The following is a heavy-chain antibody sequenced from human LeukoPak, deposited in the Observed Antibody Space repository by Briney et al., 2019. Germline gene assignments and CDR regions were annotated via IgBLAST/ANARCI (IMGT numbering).Heavy chain of an antibody. J-gene: IGHJ4*02. D-gene: IGHD6-25*01. Sequence: SETLSLTCTVSGGSMSGFYWSWIRQPPGRGLEWIGYIYFSGSTNYNPSLKSRVTISVDTSKNQFSLKLSSVTAADTAVYYCARHPGATANYYFDYWGQGTLVTVSS. CDR2: IYFSGST. V-gene: IGHV4-59*08. CDR3: ARHPGATANYYFDY. CDR1: GGSMSGFY.